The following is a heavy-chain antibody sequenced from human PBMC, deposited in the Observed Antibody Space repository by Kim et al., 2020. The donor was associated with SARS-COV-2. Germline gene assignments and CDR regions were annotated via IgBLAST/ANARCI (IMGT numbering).Heavy chain of an antibody. CDR3: ARGGNNWNALDS. CDR1: GFSFSSYS. J-gene: IGHJ5*01. D-gene: IGHD1-1*01. CDR2: ITGNSGKL. Sequence: GGSLRLSCAASGFSFSSYSMYWVRQAPGEGLEYISYITGNSGKLHYADSVKGRFTISRDNAKSSLYLQMNSLRDEDTAVYYCARGGNNWNALDSWGQGTL. V-gene: IGHV3-48*02.